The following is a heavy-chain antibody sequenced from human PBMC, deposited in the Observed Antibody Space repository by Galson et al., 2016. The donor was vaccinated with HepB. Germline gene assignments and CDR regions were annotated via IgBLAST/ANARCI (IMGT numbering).Heavy chain of an antibody. CDR2: ISYSGGST. CDR1: GFAFSSYA. CDR3: ANPGSGYEPLDH. Sequence: SLRLSCAASGFAFSSYAMNWVRQAPGKGLEWVSAISYSGGSTYYADSVRGRFTISRDNSKNTLYLQMDSLRAEDTAIYYCANPGSGYEPLDHWGQGTLVTGSS. D-gene: IGHD5-12*01. V-gene: IGHV3-23*01. J-gene: IGHJ4*02.